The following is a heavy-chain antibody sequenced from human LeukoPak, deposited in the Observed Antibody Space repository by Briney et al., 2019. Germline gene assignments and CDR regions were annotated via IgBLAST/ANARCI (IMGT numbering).Heavy chain of an antibody. CDR3: AREHYRYFLQ. V-gene: IGHV3-23*01. J-gene: IGHJ1*01. CDR1: GFTFSSYA. CDR2: ISGSGAST. Sequence: GGSLRLSCAASGFTFSSYAMSWVRQAPGKGLEWASAISGSGASTYYADSVKGRFTISRDNSKNTLYLQMNSLRAEDTAVYYCAREHYRYFLQWGQGTLVTVSS. D-gene: IGHD3-16*02.